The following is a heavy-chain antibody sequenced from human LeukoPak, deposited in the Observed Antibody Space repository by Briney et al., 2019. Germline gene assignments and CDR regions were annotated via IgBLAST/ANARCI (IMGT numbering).Heavy chain of an antibody. CDR1: GGTFSSYA. D-gene: IGHD5-12*01. V-gene: IGHV1-69*05. Sequence: ASVKVSCKASGGTFSSYAISWVRQAPGQGLEWMGGIIPTFGTANYAQKFQGRVTITTDESTSTAYMELSSLRSEDTAVYYCAREGVATIPYGYYYYYMDVWGKGTTVTVSS. J-gene: IGHJ6*03. CDR2: IIPTFGTA. CDR3: AREGVATIPYGYYYYYMDV.